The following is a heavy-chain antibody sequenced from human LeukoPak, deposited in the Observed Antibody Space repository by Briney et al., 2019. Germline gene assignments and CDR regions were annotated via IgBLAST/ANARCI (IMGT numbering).Heavy chain of an antibody. Sequence: GGSLRLSCAASGFTFSNYPMSWVRQAPGKGLEWVSAINGRGDSTFYADSVKGRFTISRDSSKTALFLQMNSLTAEDTAVYYCARDQGGMVVGARDYWGQGTLVTVSS. CDR2: INGRGDST. CDR3: ARDQGGMVVGARDY. V-gene: IGHV3-23*01. D-gene: IGHD1-26*01. CDR1: GFTFSNYP. J-gene: IGHJ4*02.